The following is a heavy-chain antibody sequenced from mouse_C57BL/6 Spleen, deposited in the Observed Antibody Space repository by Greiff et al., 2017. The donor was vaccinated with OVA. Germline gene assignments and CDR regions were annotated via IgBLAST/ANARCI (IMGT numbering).Heavy chain of an antibody. V-gene: IGHV5-9-1*02. CDR2: ISSGGDYI. J-gene: IGHJ1*03. Sequence: EVKLMESGEGLVKPGGSLKLSCAASGFTFSSYAMSWVRQTPEKRLEWVAYISSGGDYIYYADTVKGRFTISRDNARNTLYLQMSSLKSEDTAMYYCTRDRDYDVRWYFDVWGTGTTVTVSS. CDR3: TRDRDYDVRWYFDV. CDR1: GFTFSSYA. D-gene: IGHD2-4*01.